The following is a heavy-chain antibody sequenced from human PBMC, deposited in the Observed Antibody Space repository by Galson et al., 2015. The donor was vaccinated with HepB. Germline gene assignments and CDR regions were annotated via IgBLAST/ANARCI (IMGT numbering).Heavy chain of an antibody. J-gene: IGHJ4*02. V-gene: IGHV1-3*01. CDR1: GYTFTSYA. Sequence: SVKVSCKASGYTFTSYAMHWVRQAPGQRLEWMGWINAGNGNTKYSQKFQGRVTITRDTSASTAYMELSSLRSEDTAVYYCARDERSGGDCCPLDYWGQGTLVTVSS. CDR2: INAGNGNT. D-gene: IGHD2-21*01. CDR3: ARDERSGGDCCPLDY.